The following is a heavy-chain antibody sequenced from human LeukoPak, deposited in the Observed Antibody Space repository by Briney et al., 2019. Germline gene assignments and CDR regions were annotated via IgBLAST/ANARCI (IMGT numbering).Heavy chain of an antibody. V-gene: IGHV3-23*01. J-gene: IGHJ4*02. D-gene: IGHD3-16*02. Sequence: GGSLRLSCAASGFTFNNYAMSWVRQAPGRGLEWVSGLSGSGAYTYYADSVKGRFTISRDNSKNTLYLQMNSLRAEDTAVYYCARDRYDYVWGSYQTGGDYWGQGTLVTVSS. CDR2: LSGSGAYT. CDR1: GFTFNNYA. CDR3: ARDRYDYVWGSYQTGGDY.